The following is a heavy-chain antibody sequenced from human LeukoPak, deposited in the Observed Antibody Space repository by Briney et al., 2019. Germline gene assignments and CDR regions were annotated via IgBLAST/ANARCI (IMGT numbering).Heavy chain of an antibody. J-gene: IGHJ3*02. D-gene: IGHD3-10*01. V-gene: IGHV3-49*04. CDR2: IRSKAYGGTT. Sequence: GGSLRLSCAASGFTFSSYEMNWVRQAPGKGLEWVGFIRSKAYGGTTEYAASVKGRFTISRDDSKSIAYLQMNSLKTEDTAVYYCTREGLWFGEFGAFDIWGQGTMVTVSS. CDR3: TREGLWFGEFGAFDI. CDR1: GFTFSSYE.